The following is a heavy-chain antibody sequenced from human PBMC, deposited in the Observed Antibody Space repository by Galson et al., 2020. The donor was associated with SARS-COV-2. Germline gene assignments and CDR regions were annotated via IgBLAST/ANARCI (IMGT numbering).Heavy chain of an antibody. CDR2: INSDGSST. CDR1: GFTFSSYW. D-gene: IGHD3-22*01. J-gene: IGHJ4*02. Sequence: PGGSLRLSCAASGFTFSSYWMYWVRQAPGKGLVWVSRINSDGSSTSYADSVKGRFTISRDNAKNTLYLQMNSLRAEDTAVYFCARGDYYDSTGYYGGYWGQGTLVTVSS. CDR3: ARGDYYDSTGYYGGY. V-gene: IGHV3-74*01.